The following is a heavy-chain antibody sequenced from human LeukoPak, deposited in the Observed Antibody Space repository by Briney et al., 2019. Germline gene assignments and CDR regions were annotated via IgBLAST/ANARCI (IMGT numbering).Heavy chain of an antibody. D-gene: IGHD1-14*01. CDR2: IYTSGST. CDR1: GGSISNYY. J-gene: IGHJ4*02. CDR3: ARLGSCSLGN. Sequence: PSETLSLTCTVSGGSISNYYWSWIRQPPGKGLEWIGYIYTSGSTNYNPSLKSRVTISVDTSKTQFSLKLSSVTAPDTAVYYCARLGSCSLGNWGQGTLVTVSS. V-gene: IGHV4-4*09.